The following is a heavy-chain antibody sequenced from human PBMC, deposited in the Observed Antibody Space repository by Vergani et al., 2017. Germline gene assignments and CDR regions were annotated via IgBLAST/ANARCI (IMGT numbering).Heavy chain of an antibody. D-gene: IGHD2-2*01. Sequence: QLQLQESGPGLVKPSETLSLTCIVSGDSINNGNYSWGWIRQPPGKGLEWIGSVYYNGSTYYNPSLKSRVTTSVDASKNQFSLKLTSVTAADTAVYRCVCRATSPPRGFDCWGQGTLVIVSS. CDR2: VYYNGST. CDR1: GDSINNGNYS. CDR3: VCRATSPPRGFDC. J-gene: IGHJ4*02. V-gene: IGHV4-39*01.